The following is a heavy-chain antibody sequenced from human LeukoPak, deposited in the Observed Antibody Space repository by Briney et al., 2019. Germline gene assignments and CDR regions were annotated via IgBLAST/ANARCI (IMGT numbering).Heavy chain of an antibody. D-gene: IGHD6-6*01. J-gene: IGHJ5*02. CDR2: IKGDGSEK. CDR3: ARDHIGAARHGNRWFDP. V-gene: IGHV3-7*03. CDR1: GFTFSNYW. Sequence: GGSLRLSCAASGFTFSNYWMSWVRQAPGKGLEWVANIKGDGSEKRYVDSVKGRFTISRDNAKNSLLLQIKSLRAEDTAVYYCARDHIGAARHGNRWFDPWGQGTLVTVSS.